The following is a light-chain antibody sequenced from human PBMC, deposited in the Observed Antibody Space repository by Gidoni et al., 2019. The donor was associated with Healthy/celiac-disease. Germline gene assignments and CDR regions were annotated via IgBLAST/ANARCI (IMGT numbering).Light chain of an antibody. J-gene: IGKJ2*01. CDR1: QSVCSN. CDR2: GAS. CDR3: QEYKNWYT. Sequence: EIVMPQPPATLSVSPVERATLSCSASQSVCSNFAGYQQKPGQAPRLLIYGASTRATGIPAMFSGSGSGTELTLTISSLQSEYFAVYYCQEYKNWYTFGQXTKLEIK. V-gene: IGKV3-15*01.